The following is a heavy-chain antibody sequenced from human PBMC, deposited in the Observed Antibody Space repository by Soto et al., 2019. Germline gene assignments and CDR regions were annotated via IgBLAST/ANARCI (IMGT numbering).Heavy chain of an antibody. CDR1: GFTLSGFW. D-gene: IGHD3-22*01. CDR2: IRQDGGEK. Sequence: EVQLVESGGGLVEPGGSLRLSCAASGFTLSGFWMSWVRQAPGKGLEWVANIRQDGGEKYYLNSVRGRFTISRDNAKNSLYLQMNSLRHVDTAVYYCARDAGADRFQDWGQGTLVTVSS. J-gene: IGHJ1*01. V-gene: IGHV3-7*01. CDR3: ARDAGADRFQD.